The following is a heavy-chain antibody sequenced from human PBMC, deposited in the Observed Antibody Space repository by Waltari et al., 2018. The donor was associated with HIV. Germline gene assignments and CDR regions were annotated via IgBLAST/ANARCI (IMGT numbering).Heavy chain of an antibody. Sequence: QVQLLQSRAELKKPGTSVKVSCQTSGYTFIDFYLHWVRQAPGQGLEWLGWLNPNSGGTKYAPRFQGSVTMTRDTSINTAYLELTSLTSDDTAVYYCARDRRLTKYNSDWYGFYDFWGQGTLVTVSS. CDR1: GYTFIDFY. CDR2: LNPNSGGT. J-gene: IGHJ4*02. CDR3: ARDRRLTKYNSDWYGFYDF. V-gene: IGHV1-2*04. D-gene: IGHD6-19*01.